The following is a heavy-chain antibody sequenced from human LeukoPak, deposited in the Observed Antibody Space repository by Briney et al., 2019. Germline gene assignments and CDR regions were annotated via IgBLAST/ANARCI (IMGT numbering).Heavy chain of an antibody. J-gene: IGHJ4*02. CDR3: ARGYDSSGYWPDY. Sequence: SETLSLTCTVSGGSISSGDYYWSWIRQPPGKGLEWIATIYYSGSIYYNPSLKSRVTISVDTSKNQFSLKLSSVTAADTAVYYCARGYDSSGYWPDYWGQGTLVTVSS. V-gene: IGHV4-39*07. D-gene: IGHD3-22*01. CDR2: IYYSGSI. CDR1: GGSISSGDYY.